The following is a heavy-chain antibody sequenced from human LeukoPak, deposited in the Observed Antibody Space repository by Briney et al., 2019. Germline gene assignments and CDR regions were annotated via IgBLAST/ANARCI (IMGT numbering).Heavy chain of an antibody. CDR3: AKDFAVVGASSFDY. J-gene: IGHJ4*02. Sequence: GGSLRLSCAASGFIFSTYGMHWVRQAPGKGLEWVAVISYDGVYRYYGDSVKGRFTISRDNSKNTLYLQIDSLRAEDTAVYYCAKDFAVVGASSFDYWGQGTLDTVSS. V-gene: IGHV3-30*18. D-gene: IGHD1-26*01. CDR2: ISYDGVYR. CDR1: GFIFSTYG.